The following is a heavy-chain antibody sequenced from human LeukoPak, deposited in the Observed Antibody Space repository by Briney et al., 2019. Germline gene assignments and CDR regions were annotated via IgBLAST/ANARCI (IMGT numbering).Heavy chain of an antibody. CDR2: TSWNSGGI. CDR1: GFTFDDHA. CDR3: ARVSTYTTSSGEFDY. D-gene: IGHD6-6*01. V-gene: IGHV3-9*01. J-gene: IGHJ4*02. Sequence: PGRSLRLSCAASGFTFDDHAMHWVRQAPGKGLEWVSGTSWNSGGIAYADSVKGRFTISRDNAKNSLYLQMNSLRAEDTALYYCARVSTYTTSSGEFDYWGQGTLVTVSS.